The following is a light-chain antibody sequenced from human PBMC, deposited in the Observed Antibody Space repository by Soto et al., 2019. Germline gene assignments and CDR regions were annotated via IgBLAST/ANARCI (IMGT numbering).Light chain of an antibody. V-gene: IGKV1-39*01. CDR2: AAS. CDR1: QSISSY. J-gene: IGKJ1*01. Sequence: DIQMTQSPSSLSASVGDRVTITCRASQSISSYLNWYQQKPGKAPKLLIYAASSLSCGIPSRFSGTGSGTDFPLTISSLQPKDSATNNCQPSYSTPRTFGQGTKVEIK. CDR3: QPSYSTPRT.